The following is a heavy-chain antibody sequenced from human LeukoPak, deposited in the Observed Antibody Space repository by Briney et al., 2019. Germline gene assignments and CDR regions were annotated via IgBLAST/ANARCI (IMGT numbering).Heavy chain of an antibody. V-gene: IGHV3-23*01. CDR1: GFTFSSYA. CDR3: AKTMVRGVILDY. J-gene: IGHJ4*02. Sequence: PGGSLRLSCAASGFTFSSYAMSWVRQAPGKGLEWVSAISGSGGSTYYADSVKGRFTISRDNSKNTLYLQMSSLRAEDTAVYYCAKTMVRGVILDYWGQGTLVTVSS. CDR2: ISGSGGST. D-gene: IGHD3-10*01.